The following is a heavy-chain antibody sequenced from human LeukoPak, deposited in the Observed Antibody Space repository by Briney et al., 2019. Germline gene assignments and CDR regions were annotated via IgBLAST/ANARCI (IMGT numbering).Heavy chain of an antibody. D-gene: IGHD3-10*01. J-gene: IGHJ3*02. V-gene: IGHV4-38-2*02. CDR2: IFYSGST. Sequence: PSETLSLTCTVSGYSISSGYYWGWIRQPPGKGLEWIGNIFYSGSTYYSPSLKSRVTISLDTSRNQFSLKLNSVTAADTAVYYCAKSNGYGLVDIWGQGTLVTVSS. CDR1: GYSISSGYY. CDR3: AKSNGYGLVDI.